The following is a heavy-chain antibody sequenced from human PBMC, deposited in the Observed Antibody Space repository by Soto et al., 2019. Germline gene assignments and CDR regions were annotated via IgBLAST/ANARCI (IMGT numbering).Heavy chain of an antibody. CDR3: ARYRDYYDSSGYYYGYWFDP. CDR1: GGSISSYY. J-gene: IGHJ5*02. CDR2: IYYSGST. D-gene: IGHD3-22*01. Sequence: PSETLSLTCTVSGGSISSYYWSWIRQPPGKGLEWIGYIYYSGSTNYNPSLKSRVTISVDTSKNQFSLKLSSVTAADTAVYYCARYRDYYDSSGYYYGYWFDPWGQGTLVTVSS. V-gene: IGHV4-59*08.